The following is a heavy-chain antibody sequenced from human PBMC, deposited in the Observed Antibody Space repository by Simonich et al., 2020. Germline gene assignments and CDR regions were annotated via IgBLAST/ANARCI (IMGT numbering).Heavy chain of an antibody. CDR3: AKDLGERITMIVVVIDAFDI. D-gene: IGHD3-22*01. V-gene: IGHV3-23*01. Sequence: GGGLVQPGGSLRLSCAASGVTFSSYAMSWVRQAPGKGLEWVSAISGSGGSKYYADSVKGRFTISRDNSKNTLYLQMNSLRAEDTAVYYCAKDLGERITMIVVVIDAFDIWGQGTMVTVSS. J-gene: IGHJ3*02. CDR1: GVTFSSYA. CDR2: ISGSGGSK.